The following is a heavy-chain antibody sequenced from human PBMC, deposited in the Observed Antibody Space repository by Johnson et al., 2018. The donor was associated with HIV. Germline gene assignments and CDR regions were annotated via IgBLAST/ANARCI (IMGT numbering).Heavy chain of an antibody. J-gene: IGHJ3*02. Sequence: QVHLVESGGGVVQPGKSLRLSCAASGFTFSNYGMHWVRQAPGKGLEWVAVIRCDGTSKYYADSMKGRFTISRDNSKNTLYLQMNSLRAEDTAVYYCAKGDYYVTRAAFDIWGQGTMVTVSS. D-gene: IGHD3-10*02. CDR1: GFTFSNYG. CDR2: IRCDGTSK. V-gene: IGHV3-33*06. CDR3: AKGDYYVTRAAFDI.